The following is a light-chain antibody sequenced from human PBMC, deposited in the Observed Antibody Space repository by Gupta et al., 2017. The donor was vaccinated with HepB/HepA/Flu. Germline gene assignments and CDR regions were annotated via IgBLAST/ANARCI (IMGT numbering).Light chain of an antibody. V-gene: IGLV2-23*01. CDR3: CSYATSNVLV. Sequence: QSALTQPASVSGSPGQSITMSCTRTSNDVGSSNVVSWYQQHPGKAPKFIIYEDTKRPSGVSDRFTGSKSGNTASLTISGLQAEDEADYYCCSYATSNVLVFGGGTKLTVL. CDR2: EDT. J-gene: IGLJ3*02. CDR1: SNDVGSSNV.